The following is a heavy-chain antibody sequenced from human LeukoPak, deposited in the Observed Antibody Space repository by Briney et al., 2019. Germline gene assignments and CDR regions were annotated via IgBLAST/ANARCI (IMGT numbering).Heavy chain of an antibody. V-gene: IGHV4-31*03. J-gene: IGHJ5*02. CDR1: GGSISSGGYY. CDR3: ARNGDYSSSSLLNWFEP. Sequence: SQTLSLTCTVSGGSISSGGYYWSWIRQHPGKGLEWIGYIYYSGSTYYNPSLKSRVTISVDTSKNQFSLKLSSVTAADTAVYYCARNGDYSSSSLLNWFEPWGQGTLVTVSS. CDR2: IYYSGST. D-gene: IGHD4-17*01.